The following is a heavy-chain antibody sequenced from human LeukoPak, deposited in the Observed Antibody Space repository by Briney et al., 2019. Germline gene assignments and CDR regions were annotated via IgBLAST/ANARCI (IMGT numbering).Heavy chain of an antibody. CDR2: INTDVSST. V-gene: IGHV3-74*01. Sequence: GGFLRLSCAASGFTFSYYWMHWVRQAPGKGLVWVSRINTDVSSTSYADSVKGRFTISRDNGGNSLYLEMNSLTAEDSAIYYCARNGQTTVTSNYYYYFLDVWGTGTTVAVSS. D-gene: IGHD4-17*01. CDR1: GFTFSYYW. CDR3: ARNGQTTVTSNYYYYFLDV. J-gene: IGHJ6*03.